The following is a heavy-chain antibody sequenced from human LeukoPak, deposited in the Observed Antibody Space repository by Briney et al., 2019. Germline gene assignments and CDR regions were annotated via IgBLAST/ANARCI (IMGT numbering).Heavy chain of an antibody. V-gene: IGHV3-13*01. CDR2: IGTAGDT. D-gene: IGHD3-9*01. J-gene: IGHJ4*02. CDR3: ARAPVGFDPYYFDY. Sequence: GGSLRLSCAASGFTFSSYDMHWVRQATGKGLEWVSAIGTAGDTYYPGSVKGRFTISRENAKNSLYLQMYSLRAGDTAVYYCARAPVGFDPYYFDYWGQGTLVTVSS. CDR1: GFTFSSYD.